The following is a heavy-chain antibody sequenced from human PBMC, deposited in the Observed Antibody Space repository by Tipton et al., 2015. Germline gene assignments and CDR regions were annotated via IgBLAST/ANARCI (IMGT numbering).Heavy chain of an antibody. CDR2: LSGSGGTR. Sequence: SLRLSCAASAFTFRSYAMAWVRQAPGKGLEWVSSLSGSGGTRYYVDSVKGRFTISRDNSNNTLHLQMNSLRAEDTAVYYCVKGKYSPGNYYDSREYYRDWGQGTLVTVSP. D-gene: IGHD3-22*01. CDR3: VKGKYSPGNYYDSREYYRD. CDR1: AFTFRSYA. J-gene: IGHJ4*02. V-gene: IGHV3-23*01.